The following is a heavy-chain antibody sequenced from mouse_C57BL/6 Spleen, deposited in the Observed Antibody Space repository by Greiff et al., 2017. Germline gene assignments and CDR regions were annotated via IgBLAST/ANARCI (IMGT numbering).Heavy chain of an antibody. D-gene: IGHD1-1*01. CDR1: GYAFSSYW. CDR2: IYPGDGDT. J-gene: IGHJ2*01. CDR3: ARGEKITTVVAYYFDY. Sequence: VQLQQSGAELVKPGASVKISCKASGYAFSSYWMNWVKQRPGKGLEWIGQIYPGDGDTNYNGKFKGKATLTADKSSSTAYMQLSSLTSEDSAVYFCARGEKITTVVAYYFDYWGQGTTLTVSS. V-gene: IGHV1-80*01.